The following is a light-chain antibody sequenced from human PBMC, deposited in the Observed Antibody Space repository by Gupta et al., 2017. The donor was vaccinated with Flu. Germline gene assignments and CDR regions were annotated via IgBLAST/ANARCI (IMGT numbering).Light chain of an antibody. V-gene: IGKV1-12*01. CDR1: QDIGVW. J-gene: IGKJ2*01. Sequence: DIQMTQSPSSVSASVGDRVTISCRASQDIGVWLAWYQQKPGKAPKLLVYAASNLEGGVPSRFSGSGGGTSFTLTISSLQPEDFATYYCQQANNFPYTFGQGTKVDIK. CDR2: AAS. CDR3: QQANNFPYT.